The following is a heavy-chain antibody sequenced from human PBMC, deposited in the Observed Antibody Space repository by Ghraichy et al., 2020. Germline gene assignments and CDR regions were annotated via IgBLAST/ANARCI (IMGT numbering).Heavy chain of an antibody. J-gene: IGHJ6*02. CDR1: GGSISSYY. CDR3: ARDYDFWSGHYYGMDV. D-gene: IGHD3-3*01. V-gene: IGHV4-4*07. CDR2: IYTSGST. Sequence: ESLNISCTVSGGSISSYYWSWIRQPAGKGLEWIGRIYTSGSTNYNPSLKSRVTMSVDTSKNQFSLKLSSVTAADTAVYYCARDYDFWSGHYYGMDVWGQGTTVTVSS.